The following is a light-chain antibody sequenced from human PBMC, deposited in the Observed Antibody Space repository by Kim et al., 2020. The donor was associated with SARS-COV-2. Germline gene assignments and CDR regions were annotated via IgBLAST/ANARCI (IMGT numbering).Light chain of an antibody. Sequence: WSPRERATLSCRARQSLSSNLAWYQQKPGQAPRLLNYDASNRATGIPARFRGSGSGTDFTLTISSLEPEDFAVYYCHQRSNWPPYTFGQGTKLEI. CDR1: QSLSSN. J-gene: IGKJ2*01. CDR2: DAS. CDR3: HQRSNWPPYT. V-gene: IGKV3-11*01.